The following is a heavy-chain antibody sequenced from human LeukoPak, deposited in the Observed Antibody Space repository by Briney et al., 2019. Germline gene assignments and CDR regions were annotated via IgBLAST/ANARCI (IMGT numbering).Heavy chain of an antibody. CDR2: ISAYNGNT. D-gene: IGHD6-19*01. J-gene: IGHJ4*02. CDR3: ARAYYSSAWYTASREYYFDY. CDR1: GYTFTTYD. V-gene: IGHV1-18*01. Sequence: ASVKASCKASGYTFTTYDISWVRQAPGQGLEWMGWISAYNGNTNYAQKLQGRVTMTTDTSTSTAYMELRSLRSDDTAVYYCARAYYSSAWYTASREYYFDYWGQGTLVTVSS.